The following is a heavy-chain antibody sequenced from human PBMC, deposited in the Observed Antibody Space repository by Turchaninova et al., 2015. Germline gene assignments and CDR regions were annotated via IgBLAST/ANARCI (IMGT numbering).Heavy chain of an antibody. CDR3: ARDYIVVEVAANAFDI. V-gene: IGHV4-34*01. Sequence: ETLSLTCAVYSGSFSGYYWSWIPQPPGKGLEWIGEINHSGSTNYHPSLKSRVTISVDMAKNQFSLKLRSVTAADTAIYYCARDYIVVEVAANAFDIWGQGTMVTVSS. CDR1: SGSFSGYY. J-gene: IGHJ3*02. CDR2: INHSGST. D-gene: IGHD2-15*01.